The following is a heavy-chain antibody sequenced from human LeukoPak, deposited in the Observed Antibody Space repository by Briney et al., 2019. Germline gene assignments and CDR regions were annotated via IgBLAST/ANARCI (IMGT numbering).Heavy chain of an antibody. CDR1: GGSISSSSYY. CDR3: ARVSSGSTQY. CDR2: IYYSGST. V-gene: IGHV4-39*07. D-gene: IGHD5-12*01. J-gene: IGHJ4*02. Sequence: SETLSFTGTVSGGSISSSSYYWGWIRQPPGKGLEWIGSIYYSGSTYYNPSLKSRVTISVDTSKNQFSLKLSSVTAADTAVYYCARVSSGSTQYWGQGTLVTVSS.